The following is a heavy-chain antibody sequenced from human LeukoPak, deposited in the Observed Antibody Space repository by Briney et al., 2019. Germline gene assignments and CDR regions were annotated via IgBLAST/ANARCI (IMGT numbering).Heavy chain of an antibody. CDR1: GYTLTRYG. D-gene: IGHD3-16*02. CDR3: ARKRITFGGVIVKHWFDP. Sequence: ASVKVSCKASGYTLTRYGISWVRQAPGQRLEWMGWISAYNGNTNYAQKLQGRVTMTTDTSTSTAYMELRSLTSDDTAVYYCARKRITFGGVIVKHWFDPWGQGTLVTASS. V-gene: IGHV1-18*01. CDR2: ISAYNGNT. J-gene: IGHJ5*02.